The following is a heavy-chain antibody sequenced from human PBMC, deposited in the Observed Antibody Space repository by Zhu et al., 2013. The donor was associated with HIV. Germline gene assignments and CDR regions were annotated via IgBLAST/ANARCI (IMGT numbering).Heavy chain of an antibody. CDR3: ARGRDYGPDY. CDR2: LDPRSGDT. V-gene: IGHV1-2*02. D-gene: IGHD4-17*01. Sequence: QVQLVQSGTEVKKPGASVNVSCKASRYTFTAYFIHWVRQAPGQGQGLEWMGWLDPRSGDTMYTQKFQGRVTMTRDTAIDTAYMELTSLRSDDTAVYYCARGRDYGPDYWGQGTLVTVSS. J-gene: IGHJ4*02. CDR1: RYTFTAYF.